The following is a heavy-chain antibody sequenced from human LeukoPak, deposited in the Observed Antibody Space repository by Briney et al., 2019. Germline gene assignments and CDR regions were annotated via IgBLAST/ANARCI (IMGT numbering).Heavy chain of an antibody. J-gene: IGHJ4*02. Sequence: SETLSLTCAVYGGSFSGYYWSWIRQPPGKGLEWIGEINHSGSTNYNPSLKSRVTISVDTSKSQFSLKLSSVTAADTAVYYCARGGYTVTFDYWGQGTLVTVSS. V-gene: IGHV4-34*01. D-gene: IGHD4-11*01. CDR2: INHSGST. CDR1: GGSFSGYY. CDR3: ARGGYTVTFDY.